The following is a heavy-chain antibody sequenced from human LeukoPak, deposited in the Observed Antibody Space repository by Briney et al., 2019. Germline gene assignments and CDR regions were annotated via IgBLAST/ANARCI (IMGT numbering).Heavy chain of an antibody. D-gene: IGHD7-27*01. CDR3: ARDSGGVDV. V-gene: IGHV4-59*01. Sequence: PSETLSLTCTVSGGSISSYYRSWIRQPPGKGLEWIGYIYYSGSTNYNPSLKSRVTISVDTSKNQFSLKLSSVTAADTAMYYCARDSGGVDVWGQGTTVTVSS. CDR1: GGSISSYY. CDR2: IYYSGST. J-gene: IGHJ6*02.